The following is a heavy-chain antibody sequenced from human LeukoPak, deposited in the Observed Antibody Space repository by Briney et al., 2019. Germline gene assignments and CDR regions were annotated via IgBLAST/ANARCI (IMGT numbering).Heavy chain of an antibody. D-gene: IGHD6-19*01. CDR3: AKFRVIAVAGSDFDY. CDR2: ISGSGGSK. J-gene: IGHJ4*02. CDR1: GFTFSSYA. Sequence: GGSLRLSCAASGFTFSSYAMSWVRQAPGKALECVSAISGSGGSKYYADSVKGRFTTSRDNSKNTLYLQMNSLRAEDTAVYYCAKFRVIAVAGSDFDYWGQGTLVTVSS. V-gene: IGHV3-23*01.